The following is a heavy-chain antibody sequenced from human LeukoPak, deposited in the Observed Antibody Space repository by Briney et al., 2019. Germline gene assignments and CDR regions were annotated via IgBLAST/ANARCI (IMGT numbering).Heavy chain of an antibody. J-gene: IGHJ4*02. Sequence: SETLSLTCADYGGSFSGYYWSWIRQPPGKGLEWIGYIYYSGSTNYNPSLKSRVTISVDTSKNQFPLKLSSVTAADTAVYYCAKSGSYYGSTSGWGQGTLVTVSP. D-gene: IGHD3-10*01. CDR2: IYYSGST. V-gene: IGHV4-59*01. CDR1: GGSFSGYY. CDR3: AKSGSYYGSTSG.